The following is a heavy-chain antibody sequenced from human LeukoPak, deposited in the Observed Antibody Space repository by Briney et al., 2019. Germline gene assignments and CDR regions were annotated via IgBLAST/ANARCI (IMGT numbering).Heavy chain of an antibody. J-gene: IGHJ4*02. V-gene: IGHV3-23*01. CDR1: GFTFSSYA. CDR2: ISGSGDYT. Sequence: GGSLRLSCAASGFTFSSYAMTWVRQAPGKGLEWVSSISGSGDYTNYAGSVKGRFTISRDNYENMLYLEMTSLRAEDTAVYYCAKDPYQTYRQYGSARGDYWGQGTLVTVSS. CDR3: AKDPYQTYRQYGSARGDY. D-gene: IGHD3-10*01.